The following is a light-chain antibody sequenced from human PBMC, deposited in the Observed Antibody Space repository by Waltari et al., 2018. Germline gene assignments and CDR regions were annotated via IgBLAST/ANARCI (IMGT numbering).Light chain of an antibody. Sequence: DVHMTQSPSSVSASVGDRVTISCRASQGLSTWLAWYQQKPGRAPKLLIHTSSILQSGVPSRFSGSGSVTDFTLTISSLQPEDVATYYCQQANSFPWTFGQGTRVDSK. CDR3: QQANSFPWT. CDR1: QGLSTW. V-gene: IGKV1-12*01. CDR2: TSS. J-gene: IGKJ1*01.